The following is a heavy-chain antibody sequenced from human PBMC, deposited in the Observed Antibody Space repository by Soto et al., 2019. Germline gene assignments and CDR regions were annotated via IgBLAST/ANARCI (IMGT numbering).Heavy chain of an antibody. CDR1: GFTFSDYA. D-gene: IGHD6-19*01. V-gene: IGHV3-30*18. Sequence: VQLVESGGGVVQPGRSLRLSCAASGFTFSDYAMHWVRQAPGKGLEWVAVVSHDGRNTHYADSVKGRFTISRDSSKNTVSLEMTSLRAEDTTAYYCAKGGRQWLVTSDFNYWGQGALVTVSS. CDR2: VSHDGRNT. J-gene: IGHJ4*02. CDR3: AKGGRQWLVTSDFNY.